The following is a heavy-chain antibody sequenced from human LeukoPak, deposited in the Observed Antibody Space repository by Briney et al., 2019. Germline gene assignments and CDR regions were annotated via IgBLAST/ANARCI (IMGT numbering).Heavy chain of an antibody. D-gene: IGHD5-18*01. Sequence: GRSLRLSCAASGFTFSSYGMHWVRQAPGKGLEWAAVISYDGSNKYYADSVKGRFTISRDNSKNTLYLQMNSLRAEDTAVYYCAKDLEELYTAMVPDFDYWGQGTLVTVSS. CDR3: AKDLEELYTAMVPDFDY. CDR2: ISYDGSNK. V-gene: IGHV3-30*18. J-gene: IGHJ4*02. CDR1: GFTFSSYG.